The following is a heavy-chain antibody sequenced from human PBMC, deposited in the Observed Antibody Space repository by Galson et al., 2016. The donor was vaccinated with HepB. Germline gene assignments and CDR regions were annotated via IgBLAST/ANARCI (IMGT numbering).Heavy chain of an antibody. D-gene: IGHD2-15*01. CDR1: GFTFSSYW. V-gene: IGHV3-23*01. Sequence: SLRLSCAASGFTFSSYWMTWVRQAPGMGREWVSGISTTGSTTYYAESVKGRFTISRDNSKNTLYLQMSGLRADDTAVYYCAKTPKKGENGGLLNYWGQGILVTVSS. CDR2: ISTTGSTT. CDR3: AKTPKKGENGGLLNY. J-gene: IGHJ1*01.